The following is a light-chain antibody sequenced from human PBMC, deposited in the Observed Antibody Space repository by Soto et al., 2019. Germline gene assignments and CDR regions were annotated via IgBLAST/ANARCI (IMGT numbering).Light chain of an antibody. V-gene: IGKV1-5*03. CDR2: KAS. J-gene: IGKJ1*01. CDR1: QTISTW. CDR3: QQYNSYWT. Sequence: DVQMSQYKSSLSEYMGDRVTLPCRASQTISTWLAWYQQKPGKAPKLLIYKASILESGVPSRFSCSGSGTEFTLTISSLQPEDFATYYSQQYNSYWTFDQG.